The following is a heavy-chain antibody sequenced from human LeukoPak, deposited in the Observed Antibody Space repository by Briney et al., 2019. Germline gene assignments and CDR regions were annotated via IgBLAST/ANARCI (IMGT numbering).Heavy chain of an antibody. CDR3: AKDKYHDSSGTFDY. CDR1: GFTFSSYG. D-gene: IGHD3-22*01. CDR2: ISGSGGGT. J-gene: IGHJ4*02. V-gene: IGHV3-23*01. Sequence: GGSLRLSCTVSGFTFSSYGMSWVRQAPGKGLEWVSRISGSGGGTHYAASVKGRFTISRDNSKNTLSLQMNSLRAEDTAVYYCAKDKYHDSSGTFDYWGQGTLITVSS.